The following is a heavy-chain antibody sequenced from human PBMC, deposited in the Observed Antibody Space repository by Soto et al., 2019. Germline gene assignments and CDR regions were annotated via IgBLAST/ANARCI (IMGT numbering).Heavy chain of an antibody. J-gene: IGHJ6*03. D-gene: IGHD2-2*01. V-gene: IGHV1-46*03. CDR1: GFTFTSYY. CDR2: INPSGGTT. Sequence: QVQLVQSGTEVKKPGASVKVSCKASGFTFTSYYMNWVRQAPGQGLEWMGIINPSGGTTTYAQNFQDRVTMTRDTSTSTVYMELSSLRSEDTAVYYCAMRSTEGAYYYMDVWGKGTTVTVSS. CDR3: AMRSTEGAYYYMDV.